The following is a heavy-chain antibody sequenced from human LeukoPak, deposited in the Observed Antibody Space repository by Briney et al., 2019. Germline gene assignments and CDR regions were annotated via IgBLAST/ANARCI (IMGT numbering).Heavy chain of an antibody. D-gene: IGHD4-17*01. CDR1: GFSFSSYS. J-gene: IGHJ6*02. CDR3: ASSTTVTTVYYGMDV. Sequence: KPGGSLRLSCAASGFSFSSYSMNWVRQAPGKGLEWVSSISESSSYIYYADSVKGRFTISRDNAKSSLYLQMNSLRAEDTAVYYCASSTTVTTVYYGMDVWGQGTTVTVSS. V-gene: IGHV3-21*01. CDR2: ISESSSYI.